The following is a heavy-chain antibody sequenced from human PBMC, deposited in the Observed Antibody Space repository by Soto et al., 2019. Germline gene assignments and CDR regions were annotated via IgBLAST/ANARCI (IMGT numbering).Heavy chain of an antibody. Sequence: SVTLSLTCNVAGGSSSNYYLTWVRQSPEKGLEWIGYMYYNGNINYNPSLKSRVTISIDTSKNQFSLTLKSVTAADTAVYYCASGGNWFDPWGQGVLVTVSS. CDR2: MYYNGNI. CDR3: ASGGNWFDP. V-gene: IGHV4-59*01. CDR1: GGSSSNYY. D-gene: IGHD3-16*01. J-gene: IGHJ5*02.